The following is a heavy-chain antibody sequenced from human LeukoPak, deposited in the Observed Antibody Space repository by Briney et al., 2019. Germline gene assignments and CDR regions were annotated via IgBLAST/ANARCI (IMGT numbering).Heavy chain of an antibody. V-gene: IGHV6-1*01. D-gene: IGHD6-19*01. J-gene: IGHJ4*02. CDR3: ARGTGWPQFDY. CDR1: GDSVSRDSIA. Sequence: SQTLSLTCAISGDSVSRDSIAWNWIRQSPSRGLEWLGRTYYKSAWYNDYAVSVKGRITINPDTSKNQFSLQLSSVTPEDTAVYYCARGTGWPQFDYWGQGTLVTVSS. CDR2: TYYKSAWYN.